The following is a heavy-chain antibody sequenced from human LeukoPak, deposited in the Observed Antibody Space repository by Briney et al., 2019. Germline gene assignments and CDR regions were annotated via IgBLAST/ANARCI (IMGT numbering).Heavy chain of an antibody. CDR3: ARGPGTWYYY. CDR2: INPSGST. V-gene: IGHV4-34*01. J-gene: IGHJ4*02. CDR1: GGSFSGYY. D-gene: IGHD6-13*01. Sequence: SETLSLTCAVYGGSFSGYYWSWIRQPPGKGLEWIGEINPSGSTNYNPSLKSRVTISIDTSKNQFSLKLSSVTAADTALYYCARGPGTWYYYWGQGTLVTVSS.